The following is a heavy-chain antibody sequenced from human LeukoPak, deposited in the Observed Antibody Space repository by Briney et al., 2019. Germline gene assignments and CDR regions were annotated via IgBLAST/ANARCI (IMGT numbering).Heavy chain of an antibody. CDR2: IYSGGST. CDR1: GFTASSNY. Sequence: EGSLRLSCAAYGFTASSNYMSWVRQAPGKGLEWVSVIYSGGSTYYADSVKGRFTISRHNSKNTLYLQMNSLRAEDTAVYYCARSPPPHSGYDQGAFDIWGQGTMVTVSS. J-gene: IGHJ3*02. V-gene: IGHV3-53*04. D-gene: IGHD5-12*01. CDR3: ARSPPPHSGYDQGAFDI.